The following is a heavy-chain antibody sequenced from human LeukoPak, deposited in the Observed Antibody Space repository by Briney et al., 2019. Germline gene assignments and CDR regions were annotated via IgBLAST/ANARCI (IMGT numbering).Heavy chain of an antibody. Sequence: PGGSLRLSCVASGFTFSSNGMHWVRQAPGKGLEWVTFIQYDGSKKYYADSVKGRFTISRDNSKNTLYLQMNSLRAEDSAVYYCARDASYVSGSYPMDVWGKGTTVTISS. CDR1: GFTFSSNG. CDR3: ARDASYVSGSYPMDV. D-gene: IGHD3-10*01. CDR2: IQYDGSKK. V-gene: IGHV3-30*02. J-gene: IGHJ6*04.